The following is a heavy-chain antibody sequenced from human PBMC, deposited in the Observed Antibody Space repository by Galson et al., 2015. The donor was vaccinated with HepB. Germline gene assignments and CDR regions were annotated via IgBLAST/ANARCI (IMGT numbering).Heavy chain of an antibody. CDR2: ISPYNRKT. Sequence: SVKVSCKASGYTFSTYSITWVRQVPGQGLEWMGWISPYNRKTDYARKFQGRVTLTTDTSTSTAYMELRSPRSDDTALYYCARGALVVVVGATQNNWFDPWGQGSLVTVSS. V-gene: IGHV1-18*01. CDR3: ARGALVVVVGATQNNWFDP. J-gene: IGHJ5*02. CDR1: GYTFSTYS. D-gene: IGHD2-15*01.